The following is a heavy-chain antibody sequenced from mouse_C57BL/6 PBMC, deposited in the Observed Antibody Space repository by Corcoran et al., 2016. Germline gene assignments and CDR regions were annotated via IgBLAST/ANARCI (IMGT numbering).Heavy chain of an antibody. Sequence: EVQLQQSGPELVKPGASVKIPCKASGYIFTDYNMDWVKQSHGKSLEWIGDINPNNGGTIYNQKFKGKATLTVDKSSSTAYMELRSLTSEDTAVYYCARCRYYYGSRGYFDYWGQGTTLTVSS. CDR3: ARCRYYYGSRGYFDY. J-gene: IGHJ2*01. CDR1: GYIFTDYN. V-gene: IGHV1-18*01. D-gene: IGHD1-1*01. CDR2: INPNNGGT.